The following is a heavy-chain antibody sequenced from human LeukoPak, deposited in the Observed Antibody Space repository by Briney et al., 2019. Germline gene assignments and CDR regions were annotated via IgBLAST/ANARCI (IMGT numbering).Heavy chain of an antibody. CDR1: GYSISSGYY. D-gene: IGHD6-13*01. Sequence: SETLSLTCTVSGYSISSGYYWGWIRQPPGKGLEWIGSGSTYYNPSLKSRVTISVDTSKNQFSLKLSSVTAADTAVYYCARGTQAAAGPTHDYWGQGTRVTVSS. V-gene: IGHV4-38-2*02. CDR2: SGST. CDR3: ARGTQAAAGPTHDY. J-gene: IGHJ4*02.